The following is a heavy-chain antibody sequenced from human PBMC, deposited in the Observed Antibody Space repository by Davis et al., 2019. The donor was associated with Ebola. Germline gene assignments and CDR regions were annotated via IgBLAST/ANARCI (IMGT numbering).Heavy chain of an antibody. CDR3: ARVNDLGDPDY. CDR1: GFTFSSYG. V-gene: IGHV3-33*01. J-gene: IGHJ4*02. Sequence: GGSLRLSCAASGFTFSSYGMHWVRQAPGKGLAWVAVIWYDGSNKYYADSVKGRFTISRDNSKNTLYLQMNSLRAEDTAVYYCARVNDLGDPDYWGQGTLVTVSS. D-gene: IGHD3-16*01. CDR2: IWYDGSNK.